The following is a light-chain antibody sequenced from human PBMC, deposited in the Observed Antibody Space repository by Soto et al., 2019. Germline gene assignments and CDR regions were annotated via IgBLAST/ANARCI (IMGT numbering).Light chain of an antibody. J-gene: IGLJ1*01. Sequence: QSLLTQPPSASGSPGHSFAISCTGTSSDVGGYNYVSWYQQHPGKAPKLMIYEVNKRPSGVPDRFSGSKSGNTASLTVSGLQAEDEADYYCSSYAGSSNVFGTGTKVTVL. CDR1: SSDVGGYNY. CDR2: EVN. CDR3: SSYAGSSNV. V-gene: IGLV2-8*01.